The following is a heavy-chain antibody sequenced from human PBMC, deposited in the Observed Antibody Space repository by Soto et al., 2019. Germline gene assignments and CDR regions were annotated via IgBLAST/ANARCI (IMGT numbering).Heavy chain of an antibody. Sequence: QVQLQESGPGLVKPSETLSLTCTVSGGSVSSGSYYWSWIRQPPGKGLEWIGYVHDSGSTNYNPSLKSRVSISRDTSKNQVSLKLSSVTAADTAVYFCARDPRHHDTSGYYQAAFHYWGQGTLVTVSS. CDR3: ARDPRHHDTSGYYQAAFHY. J-gene: IGHJ4*02. D-gene: IGHD3-22*01. CDR1: GGSVSSGSYY. CDR2: VHDSGST. V-gene: IGHV4-61*01.